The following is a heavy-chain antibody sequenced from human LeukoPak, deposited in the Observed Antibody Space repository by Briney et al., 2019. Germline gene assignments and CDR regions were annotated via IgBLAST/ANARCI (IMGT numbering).Heavy chain of an antibody. CDR2: INADGSTT. CDR1: GFTFSNYW. V-gene: IGHV3-74*01. D-gene: IGHD3-10*01. CDR3: ARARAFDY. J-gene: IGHJ4*02. Sequence: GGSLRLSCAASGFTFSNYWMHWVRQTPGKGLVWVSRINADGSTTNYADFVKGRFTISRDNAKNTLYLQMNSLRAEDTAVYYCARARAFDYWGQGTLVTVSS.